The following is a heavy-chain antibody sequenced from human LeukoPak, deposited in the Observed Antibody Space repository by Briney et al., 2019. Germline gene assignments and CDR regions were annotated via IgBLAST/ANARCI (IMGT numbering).Heavy chain of an antibody. CDR1: GFTFSSYW. V-gene: IGHV3-21*01. D-gene: IGHD3-16*02. CDR2: ISSSSSYI. CDR3: VGYDYVWGSYRGDY. J-gene: IGHJ4*02. Sequence: GGSLRLSCAASGFTFSSYWMSWVRQAPGKGLEWVSSISSSSSYIYYADSVKGRFTISRDNAKNSLYLQMNNLRAEDTAVYYCVGYDYVWGSYRGDYWGQGTLVTVSS.